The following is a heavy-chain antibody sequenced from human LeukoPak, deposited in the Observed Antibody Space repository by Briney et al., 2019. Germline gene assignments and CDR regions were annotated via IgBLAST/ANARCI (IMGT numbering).Heavy chain of an antibody. CDR3: ARTHDTIFGDTTTFDY. V-gene: IGHV1-46*01. CDR1: GYTFTGYY. Sequence: ASVKVSCKASGYTFTGYYMHWVRQAPGQGLEWMGIINPSGGSTSYAQKFQGRVTMTRDTSTSTVYMELSSLRSEDTAVYYCARTHDTIFGDTTTFDYWGQGTLVTVSS. CDR2: INPSGGST. D-gene: IGHD3-3*01. J-gene: IGHJ4*02.